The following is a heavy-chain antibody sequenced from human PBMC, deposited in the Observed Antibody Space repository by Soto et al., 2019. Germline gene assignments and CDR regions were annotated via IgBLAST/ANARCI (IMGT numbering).Heavy chain of an antibody. CDR1: GFTFSSYA. J-gene: IGHJ4*02. CDR3: AKDRYTTDWHGLEY. CDR2: ISGSGGTT. D-gene: IGHD3-9*01. V-gene: IGHV3-23*01. Sequence: EVQLLESGGDLVQPGGSLRLPCAASGFTFSSYAMSWVRQAPGKGLEWVSAISGSGGTTYYADSVKGRFTISRDNSENTLYLQMNSLRAEDTAVYNCAKDRYTTDWHGLEYWGQGTPVTVSS.